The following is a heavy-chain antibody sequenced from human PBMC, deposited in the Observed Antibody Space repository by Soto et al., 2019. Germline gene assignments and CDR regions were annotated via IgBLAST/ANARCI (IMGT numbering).Heavy chain of an antibody. Sequence: SVKVSCKASGGTFSSYAISWVRQAPGQGLEWMGGIIPIFGTANYAQKFQGRVTITADESTSTAYMELSSLRSEDTAVYYCARGATIFGVVNQSYYYYGMDVWGQGTTVTVSS. CDR2: IIPIFGTA. J-gene: IGHJ6*02. CDR1: GGTFSSYA. V-gene: IGHV1-69*13. CDR3: ARGATIFGVVNQSYYYYGMDV. D-gene: IGHD3-3*01.